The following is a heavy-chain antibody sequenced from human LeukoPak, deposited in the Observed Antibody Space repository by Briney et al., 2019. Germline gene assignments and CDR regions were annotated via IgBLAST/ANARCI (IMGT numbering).Heavy chain of an antibody. J-gene: IGHJ4*02. D-gene: IGHD6-6*01. CDR3: ARNISSRYLDY. Sequence: PGRSLRLSCSASGFTFKNHGMHWVRQAPGKGLEWVAVIWYDGGQKYYADSVEGRFTVSRDNSKNTLYLEMDSLRADDTAVYYCARNISSRYLDYWGQGTLVTASS. CDR2: IWYDGGQK. V-gene: IGHV3-33*01. CDR1: GFTFKNHG.